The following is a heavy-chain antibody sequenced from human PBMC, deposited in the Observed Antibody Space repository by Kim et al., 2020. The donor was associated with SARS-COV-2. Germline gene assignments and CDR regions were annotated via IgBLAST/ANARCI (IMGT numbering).Heavy chain of an antibody. D-gene: IGHD6-13*01. Sequence: GYADSVKGRFTISRDNAKNSLYLQMNSLRAEDTALYYCAKAVTAAAAYDYWGQGTLVTVSS. V-gene: IGHV3-9*01. J-gene: IGHJ4*02. CDR3: AKAVTAAAAYDY.